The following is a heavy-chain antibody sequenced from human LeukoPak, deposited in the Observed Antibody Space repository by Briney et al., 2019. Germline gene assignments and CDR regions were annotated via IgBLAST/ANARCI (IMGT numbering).Heavy chain of an antibody. V-gene: IGHV1-69*13. CDR3: ARGYDSSGSWFDP. J-gene: IGHJ5*02. Sequence: SVKVSRTASGGTFSSYAISWVRQAPGQGLEWMGGIIPIFGTANYAQKFQGRVTITADESTSTAYMELSSLRSEDMAVYYCARGYDSSGSWFDPWGQGTLVTVSS. CDR1: GGTFSSYA. CDR2: IIPIFGTA. D-gene: IGHD3-22*01.